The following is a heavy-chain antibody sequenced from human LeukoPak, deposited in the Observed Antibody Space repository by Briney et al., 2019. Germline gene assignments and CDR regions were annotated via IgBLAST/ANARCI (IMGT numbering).Heavy chain of an antibody. Sequence: GRSLRLSCAASGFTFSSYAMYWVRQAPGKGLEWVAVISYDGSNKYYADSVKGRLTISRDNSKNTLYLQMNSLRVEDTAVYYCASRGSYGYSDYWGQGTLVTVSS. J-gene: IGHJ4*02. CDR2: ISYDGSNK. CDR1: GFTFSSYA. V-gene: IGHV3-30-3*01. CDR3: ASRGSYGYSDY. D-gene: IGHD5-18*01.